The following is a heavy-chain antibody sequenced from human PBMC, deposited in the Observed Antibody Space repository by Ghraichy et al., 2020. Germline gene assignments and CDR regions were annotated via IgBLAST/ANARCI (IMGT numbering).Heavy chain of an antibody. D-gene: IGHD3-10*01. CDR3: ARFTMFRGGNYYFDY. J-gene: IGHJ4*02. CDR2: IGGGGNTI. CDR1: GFTFKNYN. V-gene: IGHV3-48*01. Sequence: GGSLRLSCAASGFTFKNYNMNWVRQAPGQGLEWISYIGGGGNTIYYADSVKGRFTISRDNAKNSLYLQLNSLRAEDTAVYYCARFTMFRGGNYYFDYWGQGTLVTVSS.